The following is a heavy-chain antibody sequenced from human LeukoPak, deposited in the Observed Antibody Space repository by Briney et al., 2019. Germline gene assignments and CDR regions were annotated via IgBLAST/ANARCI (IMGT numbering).Heavy chain of an antibody. V-gene: IGHV4-61*02. CDR2: IYTSGGT. D-gene: IGHD3-3*01. J-gene: IGHJ6*03. Sequence: PSETLSLTCTVSGGSISSGSYYWSWIRQPAGKGLEWIGLIYTSGGTNYNPSLKSRVTISEDTSKNQFSLKLSSVTAADTAVYYCARAITIFGVVTYTPTYYYYYYMDVWGKGTTVTVSS. CDR1: GGSISSGSYY. CDR3: ARAITIFGVVTYTPTYYYYYYMDV.